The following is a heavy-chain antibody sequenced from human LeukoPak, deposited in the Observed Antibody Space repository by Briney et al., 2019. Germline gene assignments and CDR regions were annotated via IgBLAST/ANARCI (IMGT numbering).Heavy chain of an antibody. V-gene: IGHV4-59*08. D-gene: IGHD3-22*01. J-gene: IGHJ4*02. Sequence: PSETLSLTCTVSGASISSYYWSWIWQPPGKGLEWMGYIYYSGSTDYNPSLTRRVTMSVDTSKNQFSLKLSSVTAADTAVYYCATLQSSGYDYSDYWGQGILVTVSS. CDR1: GASISSYY. CDR3: ATLQSSGYDYSDY. CDR2: IYYSGST.